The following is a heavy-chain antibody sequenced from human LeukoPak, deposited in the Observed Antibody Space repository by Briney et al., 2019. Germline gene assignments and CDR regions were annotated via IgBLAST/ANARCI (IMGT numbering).Heavy chain of an antibody. Sequence: PGGSLRLSCAASGFTFDDYAMHWVRQAPGKGLGWVSGLSWNSGSIGYAYSVKGRFTISRDNAKNSLYLQMNSLRAEDTAVYYCARGWSYYDSSGYSDAFDIWGQGTMVTVSS. CDR2: LSWNSGSI. CDR3: ARGWSYYDSSGYSDAFDI. V-gene: IGHV3-9*01. J-gene: IGHJ3*02. CDR1: GFTFDDYA. D-gene: IGHD3-22*01.